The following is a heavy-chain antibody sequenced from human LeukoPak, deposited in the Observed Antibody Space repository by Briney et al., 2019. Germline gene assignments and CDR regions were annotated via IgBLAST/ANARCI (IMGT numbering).Heavy chain of an antibody. V-gene: IGHV3-48*02. Sequence: PGGSLRLSCAASRFTFSSYSMNWVSQAPGKGLEWVSYISSSSSTIYYADSVKGRFTISRDNAKNSLYLQMNSLRDEDTAVYYCARGQPYYDSTGYYRDYWGQGTLVTVSS. D-gene: IGHD3-22*01. J-gene: IGHJ4*02. CDR2: ISSSSSTI. CDR3: ARGQPYYDSTGYYRDY. CDR1: RFTFSSYS.